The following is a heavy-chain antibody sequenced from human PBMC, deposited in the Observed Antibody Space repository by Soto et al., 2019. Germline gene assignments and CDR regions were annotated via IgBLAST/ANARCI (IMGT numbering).Heavy chain of an antibody. CDR2: INHSGST. CDR3: ARGPRITMIVVVTPSYGY. CDR1: GGSFGGYY. J-gene: IGHJ4*02. D-gene: IGHD3-22*01. V-gene: IGHV4-34*01. Sequence: PSETLSLTCAVYGGSFGGYYWSWIRQPPGKGLEWIGEINHSGSTNYNPSLKSRVTISVDTSKNQFSLKLSSVTAADTAVYYCARGPRITMIVVVTPSYGYWGQGTLVTVSS.